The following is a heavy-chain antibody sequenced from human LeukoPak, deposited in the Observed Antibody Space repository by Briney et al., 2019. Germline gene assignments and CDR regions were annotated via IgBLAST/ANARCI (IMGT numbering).Heavy chain of an antibody. V-gene: IGHV4-34*01. J-gene: IGHJ4*02. Sequence: SETLSLTCAVYGGSFSGYYWSWIRQPPGKGLEWIGEINHSGSTNYNPSLKSRVTISGDTSKNQFSLKLSSVTAADTAVYYCARRTQGWLLLSNFDYWGQGTLVTVSS. CDR3: ARRTQGWLLLSNFDY. CDR1: GGSFSGYY. D-gene: IGHD3-22*01. CDR2: INHSGST.